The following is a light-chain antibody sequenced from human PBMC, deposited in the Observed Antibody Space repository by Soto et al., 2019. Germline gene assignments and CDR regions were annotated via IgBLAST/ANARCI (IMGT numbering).Light chain of an antibody. CDR1: STDVGAYNY. Sequence: QSALTQPPSASGSPGQSVTISCTGTSTDVGAYNYVSWYQQRPGKAPKLMIFEVTKRPSGVPDRFSGSKSGNTASLTVSGVQADDEADYYCGAWDESLNGYVFGTGTKVTVL. J-gene: IGLJ1*01. CDR3: GAWDESLNGYV. CDR2: EVT. V-gene: IGLV2-8*01.